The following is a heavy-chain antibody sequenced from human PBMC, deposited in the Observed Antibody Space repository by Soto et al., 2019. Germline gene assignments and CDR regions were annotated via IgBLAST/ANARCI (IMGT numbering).Heavy chain of an antibody. Sequence: PGGSLRLSCAASGFTVSSTYMSWVRQAPGKGLEWVSLIYSGGSTYYADSAKGRFTISRDNSKNTLYLQMNSLRAEDMAVYYCARVTYYYDSSGSWAYDAFDIWGQGTMVTVSS. J-gene: IGHJ3*02. D-gene: IGHD3-22*01. V-gene: IGHV3-66*01. CDR3: ARVTYYYDSSGSWAYDAFDI. CDR1: GFTVSSTY. CDR2: IYSGGST.